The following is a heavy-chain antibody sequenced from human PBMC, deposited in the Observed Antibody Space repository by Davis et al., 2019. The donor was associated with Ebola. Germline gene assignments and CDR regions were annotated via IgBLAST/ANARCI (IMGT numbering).Heavy chain of an antibody. Sequence: MPSETLSLTCTVSGGSISSGGYYWSWIRQHSGKGLEWIGYIYYSGSTYYNPSLKSRVTISVDTSKNQFSLKLSSVTAADTAVYYCAREVVVVPAAIIWFDPWGQGTLVTVSS. CDR2: IYYSGST. CDR1: GGSISSGGYY. J-gene: IGHJ5*02. CDR3: AREVVVVPAAIIWFDP. D-gene: IGHD2-2*01. V-gene: IGHV4-31*03.